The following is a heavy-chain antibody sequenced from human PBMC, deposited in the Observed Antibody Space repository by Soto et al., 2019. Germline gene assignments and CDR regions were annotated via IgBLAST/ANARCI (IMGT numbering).Heavy chain of an antibody. Sequence: SETLSLTCTVSGGSISSGNYYWSWIRQPPGKGLEWIGYIYYSGSTYYNPSLKSRVTISVDTSKNQFSLKLSSVTAADTAVYYCAREAYYDSSGYLRTNYFDYWGQGTQVTVSS. V-gene: IGHV4-30-4*01. CDR1: GGSISSGNYY. J-gene: IGHJ4*02. CDR2: IYYSGST. D-gene: IGHD3-22*01. CDR3: AREAYYDSSGYLRTNYFDY.